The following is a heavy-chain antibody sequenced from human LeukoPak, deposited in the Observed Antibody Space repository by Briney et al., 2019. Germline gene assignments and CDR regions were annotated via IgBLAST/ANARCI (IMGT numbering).Heavy chain of an antibody. V-gene: IGHV4-59*01. CDR1: GGSISSYY. D-gene: IGHD3-22*01. Sequence: PSETRSLTCTVSGGSISSYYWSWIRQPAGKGLEWIGYIYYSGSTNYNPSLKSRVTISVDTSKNQFSLKLSSVTAADTAVYYCARELLHNPGRGMDVWGQGTTVTVSS. CDR3: ARELLHNPGRGMDV. J-gene: IGHJ6*02. CDR2: IYYSGST.